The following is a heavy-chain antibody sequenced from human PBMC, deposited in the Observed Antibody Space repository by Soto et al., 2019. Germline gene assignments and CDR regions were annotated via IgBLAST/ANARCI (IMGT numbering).Heavy chain of an antibody. CDR3: ARDRGDAFDI. CDR2: IYYSGST. CDR1: GCSISSYY. Sequence: SXTLSLTCTVSGCSISSYYWSWVRQPPVKGLEWIGYIYYSGSTNYNPSLKSRVTISVDTSKNQFSLKLRSVTAADTAVYYCARDRGDAFDIWGQGTMVTVSS. V-gene: IGHV4-59*01. J-gene: IGHJ3*02.